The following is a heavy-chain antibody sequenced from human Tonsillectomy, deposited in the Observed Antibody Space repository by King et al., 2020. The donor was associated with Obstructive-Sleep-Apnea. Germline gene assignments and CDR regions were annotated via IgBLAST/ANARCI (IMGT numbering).Heavy chain of an antibody. CDR2: ISSSGITI. J-gene: IGHJ5*02. V-gene: IGHV3-11*01. Sequence: VQLVESGGGLVKPGGSLRLSCAASGFTFSDYYIGCIRQAPGKGLEWVSYISSSGITISYTDSVMGRFTISRDNAKNSLYLQMNSLRAEDTAVYYWARDSYYYGSGFDPWGQGTLVTVSS. CDR3: ARDSYYYGSGFDP. CDR1: GFTFSDYY. D-gene: IGHD3-10*01.